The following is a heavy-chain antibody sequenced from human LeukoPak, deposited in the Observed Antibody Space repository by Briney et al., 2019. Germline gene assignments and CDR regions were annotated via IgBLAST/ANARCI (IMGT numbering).Heavy chain of an antibody. V-gene: IGHV4-34*01. D-gene: IGHD3-10*01. CDR1: GGSFSGYY. Sequence: TSSETLSLTCAVYGGSFSGYYWSWLRQPPGKGLEWIGEINHSGSTNYNPSLKSRVTISVDTSKNQFSLKLSSVTAADTAVYYCARGTMVRGVLFDYWGQGTLVTVSS. J-gene: IGHJ4*02. CDR3: ARGTMVRGVLFDY. CDR2: INHSGST.